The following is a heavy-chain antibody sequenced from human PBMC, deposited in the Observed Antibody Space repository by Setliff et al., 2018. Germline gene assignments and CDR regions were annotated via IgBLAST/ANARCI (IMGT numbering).Heavy chain of an antibody. CDR1: GGSISSGGYY. Sequence: PSETLSLTCTVSGGSISSGGYYWSWIRQHPGKGLEWIGYIYYSGSTYYNPSLKSRVTTSVDTSKNQFSLKLSSVTAADTAVYYCARGPPSYDFWSGYYVSNYYMDVWGKGTTVTVSS. CDR3: ARGPPSYDFWSGYYVSNYYMDV. J-gene: IGHJ6*03. CDR2: IYYSGST. V-gene: IGHV4-31*03. D-gene: IGHD3-3*01.